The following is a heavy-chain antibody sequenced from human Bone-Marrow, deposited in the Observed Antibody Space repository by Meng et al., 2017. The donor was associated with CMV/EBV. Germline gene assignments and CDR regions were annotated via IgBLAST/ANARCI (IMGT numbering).Heavy chain of an antibody. V-gene: IGHV3-21*01. D-gene: IGHD1-26*01. CDR3: ATREGMGHTVD. CDR2: ISSSSRYI. J-gene: IGHJ4*02. Sequence: GGSLRLSCAASGFTVITTYMSWVRQAPGKGLEWVSMISSSSRYIYYADSVKGRFTISRDNANNLLYLQMNSLTAEDTAFYYCATREGMGHTVDWGQGTLVTVSS. CDR1: GFTVITTY.